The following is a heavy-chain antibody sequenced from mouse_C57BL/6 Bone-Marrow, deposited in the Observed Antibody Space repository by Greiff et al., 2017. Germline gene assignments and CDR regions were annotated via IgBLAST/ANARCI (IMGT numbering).Heavy chain of an antibody. CDR1: GYTFTSYW. V-gene: IGHV1-61*01. CDR3: AGDGYGSSYYFDY. J-gene: IGHJ2*01. Sequence: QVQLQQPGAELVRPGSSVKLSCKASGYTFTSYWMDWVKQRPGQGLEWIGNIYPSDSETHYNQKFKDKATLTVDKSSSTAYMQLSSLTSEDSAVYYCAGDGYGSSYYFDYWGQGTTLTVSS. CDR2: IYPSDSET. D-gene: IGHD1-1*01.